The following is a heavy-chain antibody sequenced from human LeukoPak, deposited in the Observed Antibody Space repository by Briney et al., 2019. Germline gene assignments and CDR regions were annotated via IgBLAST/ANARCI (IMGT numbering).Heavy chain of an antibody. V-gene: IGHV3-74*01. Sequence: GRSLRLSCAASGFTFSSYVMHWVRQAPGKGLVWVSRINSDGSTTRYADSVKGRFTISRDNAKNTMYLQMNSLRAEDTAVYYCARENFYGMDVWGQGTTVTVSS. CDR3: ARENFYGMDV. CDR2: INSDGSTT. CDR1: GFTFSSYV. J-gene: IGHJ6*02.